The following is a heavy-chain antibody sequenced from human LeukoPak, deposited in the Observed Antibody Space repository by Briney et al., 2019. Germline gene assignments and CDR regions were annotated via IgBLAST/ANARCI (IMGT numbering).Heavy chain of an antibody. CDR3: ARTFQEGMVQGVPFDY. Sequence: SVKVSCKASGGTFSSYAISWVRQAPGQGLEWMGRIIPILGIANYAQKFQGRVTITADKSTSTAYMELSSLRSEDTAVYYCARTFQEGMVQGVPFDYWGQGTLVTVSS. CDR2: IIPILGIA. J-gene: IGHJ4*02. D-gene: IGHD3-10*01. CDR1: GGTFSSYA. V-gene: IGHV1-69*04.